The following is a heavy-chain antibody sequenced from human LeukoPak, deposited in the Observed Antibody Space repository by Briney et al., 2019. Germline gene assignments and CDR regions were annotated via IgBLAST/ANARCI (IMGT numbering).Heavy chain of an antibody. D-gene: IGHD4-23*01. V-gene: IGHV3-23*01. CDR2: ISGSGGNT. CDR1: GFTFSSYA. Sequence: GGSLRLSCAASGFTFSSYAMSWVRQAPGKGLDWVSAISGSGGNTYYADSVKGRFTISRDNSKNTLYLQMDSLRAEDTAVYYCAKDQYGGNPQYYFDYWGQGTLVTVSS. CDR3: AKDQYGGNPQYYFDY. J-gene: IGHJ4*02.